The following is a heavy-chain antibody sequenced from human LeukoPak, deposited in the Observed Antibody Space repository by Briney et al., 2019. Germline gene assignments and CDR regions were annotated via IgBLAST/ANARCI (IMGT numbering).Heavy chain of an antibody. J-gene: IGHJ4*02. CDR2: INHSGST. D-gene: IGHD3-3*01. V-gene: IGHV4-34*01. Sequence: SETLSLTCAVYGGSFSGYYWSWIRQPPGKGLEWIGEINHSGSTNYNPSLTSRGTISVGTSKHQYALKMSSVAAADTGVYYCARGQVIFGVVIDWGEGTLVTVSS. CDR3: ARGQVIFGVVID. CDR1: GGSFSGYY.